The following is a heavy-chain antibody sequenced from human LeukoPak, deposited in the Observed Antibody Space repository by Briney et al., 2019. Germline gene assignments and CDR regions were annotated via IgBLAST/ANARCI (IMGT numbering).Heavy chain of an antibody. CDR2: IYSSGIT. CDR1: GASISSSTYY. J-gene: IGHJ4*02. CDR3: AGRPAGY. Sequence: SETLSLTCTVSGASISSSTYYWGWIRQPPGKGLEWIGSIYSSGITYCNPSLKSRVTIFADTSKNQVSLQLSSVTAADTAVYYCAGRPAGYWGQGTLVTASS. V-gene: IGHV4-39*01.